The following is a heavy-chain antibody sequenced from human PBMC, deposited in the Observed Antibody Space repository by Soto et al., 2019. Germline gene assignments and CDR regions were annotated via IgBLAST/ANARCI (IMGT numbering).Heavy chain of an antibody. CDR3: VKSRGGNNFDFFD. Sequence: GGALRLACSAAVFTFSSYAKHWVRQAPGKGLEYVSGVRGNGDPPFYADSVKGRFTISRDNSKNTLYLQMSGLSADDTAVYYCVKSRGGNNFDFFDWGQGALVTVSS. V-gene: IGHV3-64D*06. CDR1: VFTFSSYA. CDR2: VRGNGDPP. D-gene: IGHD5-12*01. J-gene: IGHJ4*02.